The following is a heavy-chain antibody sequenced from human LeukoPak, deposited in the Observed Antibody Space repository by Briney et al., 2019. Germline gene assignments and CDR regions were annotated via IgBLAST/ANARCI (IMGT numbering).Heavy chain of an antibody. Sequence: GGSLRLSCAASGFTFSSYGMHWVRQAPGKGLEWVAVIWYDGSNKYYADSVKGRFTISRDNSKNTLYLQMNSLRAEDTAVYYCAREGTEYYYDSSPGDWGQGTLVTVSS. CDR3: AREGTEYYYDSSPGD. CDR1: GFTFSSYG. V-gene: IGHV3-33*01. J-gene: IGHJ4*02. CDR2: IWYDGSNK. D-gene: IGHD3-22*01.